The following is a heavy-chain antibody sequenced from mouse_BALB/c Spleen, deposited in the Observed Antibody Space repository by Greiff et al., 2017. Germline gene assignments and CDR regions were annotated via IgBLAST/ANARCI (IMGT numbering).Heavy chain of an antibody. CDR1: GYTFTSYW. CDR3: TREGYGYWFAY. Sequence: LQQPGSELVRPGASVKLSCKASGYTFTSYWMHWVKQRPGQGLEWIGNIYPGSGSTNYDEKFKSKATLTVDTSSSTAYMQLSSLTSEDSAVYYCTREGYGYWFAYWGQGTLVTVSA. V-gene: IGHV1S22*01. J-gene: IGHJ3*01. CDR2: IYPGSGST. D-gene: IGHD1-2*01.